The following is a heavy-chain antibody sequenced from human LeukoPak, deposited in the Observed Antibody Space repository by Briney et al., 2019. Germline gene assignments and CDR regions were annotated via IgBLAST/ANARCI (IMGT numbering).Heavy chain of an antibody. CDR2: INAGNGNT. CDR1: GYTFTSYA. V-gene: IGHV1-3*01. D-gene: IGHD1-26*01. Sequence: ASVKVSRKASGYTFTSYAMHWVRQAPGQRLEWMGWINAGNGNTKYSQKFQGRVTITRDTSASTAYMELSSLRSEDTAVYYCAPSSGSYYGHYFDYWGQGTLVTVSS. CDR3: APSSGSYYGHYFDY. J-gene: IGHJ4*02.